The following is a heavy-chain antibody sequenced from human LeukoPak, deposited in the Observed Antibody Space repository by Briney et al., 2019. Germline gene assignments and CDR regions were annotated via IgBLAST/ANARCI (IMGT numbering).Heavy chain of an antibody. J-gene: IGHJ4*02. CDR3: AKDRDYYDSSGYYY. CDR2: ISGSGGST. Sequence: PSETLSLTCTVSGGSVSSGSYYWSWVRQAPGKGLEWVSAISGSGGSTYYADSVKGRFTISRDNSKNTLYLQMNSLRAEDTAVYYCAKDRDYYDSSGYYYWGQGTLVTVSS. CDR1: GGSVSSGSYY. D-gene: IGHD3-22*01. V-gene: IGHV3-23*01.